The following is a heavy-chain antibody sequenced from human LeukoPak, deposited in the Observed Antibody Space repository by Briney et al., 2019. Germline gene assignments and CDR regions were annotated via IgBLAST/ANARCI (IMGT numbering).Heavy chain of an antibody. CDR1: GGSISSSSYY. J-gene: IGHJ4*02. V-gene: IGHV4-39*01. CDR2: ISYSGST. D-gene: IGHD1-26*01. CDR3: ARHRSTVLGGTLRIFDY. Sequence: PSETLSLTCTASGGSISSSSYYWGWIRQPPGEGLEWIGCISYSGSTNYNPSLKSRVTISVDTSKNQFSLKLSSVTAADTAVYYCARHRSTVLGGTLRIFDYWGQGTLVTVSS.